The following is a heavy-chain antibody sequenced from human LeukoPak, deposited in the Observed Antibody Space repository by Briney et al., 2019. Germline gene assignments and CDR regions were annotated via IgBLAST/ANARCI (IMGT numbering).Heavy chain of an antibody. CDR2: INTNTGNP. CDR1: GYTFTGHY. D-gene: IGHD3-22*01. V-gene: IGHV7-4-1*02. Sequence: ASVKVSCKASGYTFTGHYMHWVRQAPGQGLEWMGWINTNTGNPTYAQGFTGRFVFSLDTSVSTAYLQISSLKAEDTAVYYCARSYYFDSSAYYLFDYWGQGTLVTVSS. CDR3: ARSYYFDSSAYYLFDY. J-gene: IGHJ4*02.